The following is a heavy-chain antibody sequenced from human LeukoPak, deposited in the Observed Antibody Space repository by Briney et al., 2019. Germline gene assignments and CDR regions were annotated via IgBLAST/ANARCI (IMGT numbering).Heavy chain of an antibody. V-gene: IGHV3-23*01. CDR1: GFTLSSHA. CDR3: AGSYNNYYYYYMDV. Sequence: GGSLRLSCAASGFTLSSHAVGWVRQAPGKGLEWVSGISGSGGSTYYADSVKGRFTISRDNARNTLYVQMNGLRAEDTAVYYCAGSYNNYYYYYMDVWGKGTTVTVSS. CDR2: ISGSGGST. D-gene: IGHD1-1*01. J-gene: IGHJ6*03.